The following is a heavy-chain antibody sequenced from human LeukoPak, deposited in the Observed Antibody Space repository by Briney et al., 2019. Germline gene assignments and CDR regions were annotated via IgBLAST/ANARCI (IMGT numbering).Heavy chain of an antibody. D-gene: IGHD5-12*01. V-gene: IGHV3-48*01. Sequence: GGSLRLSCAASGFTFSSYSMNWVRQAPGKGLEWVSYISSGSSTIYYADSVKGRFTISRDNAKNSLYLQMNSLRAEDTAVYYCARGHSGYDRNYRYYYYYYMDVWGKGTTVTVSS. J-gene: IGHJ6*03. CDR3: ARGHSGYDRNYRYYYYYYMDV. CDR1: GFTFSSYS. CDR2: ISSGSSTI.